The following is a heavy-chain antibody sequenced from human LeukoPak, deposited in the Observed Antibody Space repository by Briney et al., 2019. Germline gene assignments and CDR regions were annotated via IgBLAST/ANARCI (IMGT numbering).Heavy chain of an antibody. Sequence: GGSLRLSCAASGFTFSSYSMNWVRQAPGKGLEWVSSISSSSSYIYCADSVKGRFTISRDNAKNSLYLQMNSLRAEDTAVYYCARDNSNHYYGSGSPPFDYWGQGTLVTVSS. J-gene: IGHJ4*02. CDR3: ARDNSNHYYGSGSPPFDY. CDR2: ISSSSSYI. V-gene: IGHV3-21*01. CDR1: GFTFSSYS. D-gene: IGHD3-10*01.